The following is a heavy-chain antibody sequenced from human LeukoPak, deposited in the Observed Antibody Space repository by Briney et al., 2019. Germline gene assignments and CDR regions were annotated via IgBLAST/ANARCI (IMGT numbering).Heavy chain of an antibody. Sequence: SETLSLTCTVSGGSISSHYWSWIRQPPGKGLEWIGYIYYSGSTNYNPSLKSRVTISVDTSKNQFSLKLSSVTAADTAVYYCARGPDGSSLGVYNWGQGTLVTVSS. V-gene: IGHV4-59*11. CDR1: GGSISSHY. CDR3: ARGPDGSSLGVYN. J-gene: IGHJ4*02. CDR2: IYYSGST. D-gene: IGHD5-24*01.